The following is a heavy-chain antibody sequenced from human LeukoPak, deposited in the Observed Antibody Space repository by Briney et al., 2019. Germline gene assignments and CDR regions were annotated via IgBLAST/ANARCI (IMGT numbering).Heavy chain of an antibody. J-gene: IGHJ4*02. V-gene: IGHV1-3*01. CDR2: INAGNGNT. CDR3: ASFPYSSGWYSV. CDR1: GYTFTSYA. Sequence: ASVKVSCKASGYTFTSYAMHWVRQAPGQRLEWMGWINAGNGNTNYSQKFQGRVTITRDTSASTAYMELSSLRSEDTAVYYCASFPYSSGWYSVWGQGTLVTVSS. D-gene: IGHD6-19*01.